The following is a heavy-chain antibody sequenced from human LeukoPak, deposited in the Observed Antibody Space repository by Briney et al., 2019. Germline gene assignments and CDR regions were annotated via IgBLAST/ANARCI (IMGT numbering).Heavy chain of an antibody. CDR3: ARVTEGDYPDF. CDR1: GFTVSSNY. Sequence: GGSLRLSCAASGFTVSSNYMSWVRQAPGKGLEWVSVIYRAGATYYADSVKGRFTISRDNSKNKLYLQMNSLRADDTAVYYCARVTEGDYPDFWGQGTLVIVSS. V-gene: IGHV3-66*01. CDR2: IYRAGAT. D-gene: IGHD4-17*01. J-gene: IGHJ4*02.